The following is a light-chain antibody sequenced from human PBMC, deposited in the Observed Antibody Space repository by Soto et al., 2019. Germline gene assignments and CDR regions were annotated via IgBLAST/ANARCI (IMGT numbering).Light chain of an antibody. CDR2: EVS. CDR1: SSDVGGYNY. J-gene: IGLJ3*02. CDR3: CSHAGTYTWV. Sequence: QSALTQPRLVSGSPGQSVTISCTGTSSDVGGYNYVSWYQQHPGKAPKIVISEVSRRPSGVPDRFSGSKSGNTASLTISGLQPDDEADYYCCSHAGTYTWVFGGGTKVTVL. V-gene: IGLV2-11*01.